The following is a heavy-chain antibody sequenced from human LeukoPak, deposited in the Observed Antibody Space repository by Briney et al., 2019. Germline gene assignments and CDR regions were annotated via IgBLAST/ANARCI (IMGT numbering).Heavy chain of an antibody. J-gene: IGHJ6*03. CDR1: GGSISSYY. CDR3: ARITMVRGVIITAYYYYMDV. Sequence: SETLSLTCTVSGGSISSYYWSWIRQPPGKGLEWIGYIYYSGSTNYNPSLKSRVTISVDTSKNQFSLKLSSVTAADTAVYYCARITMVRGVIITAYYYYMDVWGKGTTVTISS. D-gene: IGHD3-10*01. CDR2: IYYSGST. V-gene: IGHV4-59*01.